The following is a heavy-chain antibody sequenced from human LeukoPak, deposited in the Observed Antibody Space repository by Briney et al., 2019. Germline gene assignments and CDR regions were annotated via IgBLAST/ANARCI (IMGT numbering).Heavy chain of an antibody. J-gene: IGHJ4*02. CDR1: GFTFSDHA. D-gene: IGHD6-19*01. V-gene: IGHV3-23*01. CDR2: TSAGGDIT. CDR3: ASLTSSGWSYFDY. Sequence: GGSLRLSCAASGFTFSDHAMTWVRQTLAKGLESVSSTSAGGDITHYAESVKGRFTISRDNSKNTLYLQMNSLRAEDTAVYYCASLTSSGWSYFDYWGQGTLVTVSS.